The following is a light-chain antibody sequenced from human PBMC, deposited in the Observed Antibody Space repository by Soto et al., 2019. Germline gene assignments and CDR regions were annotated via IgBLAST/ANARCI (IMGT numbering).Light chain of an antibody. CDR2: EVS. CDR1: SSDVGTYNY. J-gene: IGLJ1*01. Sequence: QSALTQPASVSGSPGQSITISCTGTSSDVGTYNYVSWYQHHPGKAPKLIIYEVSNWPSGVYNRFSGSKSGSTASLTISGLQAEDEADYHCSSYTRDTALVFGTGTKVTVL. CDR3: SSYTRDTALV. V-gene: IGLV2-14*01.